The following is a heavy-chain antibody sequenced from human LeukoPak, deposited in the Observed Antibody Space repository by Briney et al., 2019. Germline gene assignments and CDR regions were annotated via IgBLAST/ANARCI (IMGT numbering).Heavy chain of an antibody. D-gene: IGHD3-16*02. CDR2: ISSSSTYI. CDR3: ARDDASGQSLSAFDY. CDR1: GFTFSSYS. J-gene: IGHJ4*02. Sequence: PGGSLRLSCAASGFTFSSYSMNWVRQAPGKGLEWVSSISSSSTYIYFADSVKGRFTISRDNAKNSLYLQMNSLRAEDTAVYYCARDDASGQSLSAFDYWGQGTLVTVSS. V-gene: IGHV3-21*01.